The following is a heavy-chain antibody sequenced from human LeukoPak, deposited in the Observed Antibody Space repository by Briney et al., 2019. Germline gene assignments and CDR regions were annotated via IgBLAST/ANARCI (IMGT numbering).Heavy chain of an antibody. V-gene: IGHV1-2*02. CDR2: INPNSGGT. J-gene: IGHJ4*02. CDR1: GYTFTGYF. D-gene: IGHD6-13*01. Sequence: GASVKLSCKASGYTFTGYFLHWVRRAPGQRFEWMGWINPNSGGTYYTQRFQGRVTMTRDTSISTAYMELSSLRSDDTAVYYCARAQSLTAPAGTFANSWGQGTLVTVSS. CDR3: ARAQSLTAPAGTFANS.